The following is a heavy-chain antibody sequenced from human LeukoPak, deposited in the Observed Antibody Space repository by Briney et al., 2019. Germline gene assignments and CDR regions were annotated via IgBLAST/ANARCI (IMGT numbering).Heavy chain of an antibody. V-gene: IGHV3-48*04. J-gene: IGHJ2*01. CDR2: ISAGSGTV. CDR3: TRDLGLRRMI. CDR1: GLSLSSNN. Sequence: GGSLSLSCAASGLSLSSNNMHWVRQTPGGGLEWLSYISAGSGTVFSADSVKGRFSISRDNARESLFLQMNSLRVVDTGVYYCTRDLGLRRMIWGRGTLVIVSS.